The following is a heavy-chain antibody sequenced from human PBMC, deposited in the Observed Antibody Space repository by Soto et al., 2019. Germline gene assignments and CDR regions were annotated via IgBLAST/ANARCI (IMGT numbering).Heavy chain of an antibody. Sequence: VAVIWYAGSNKYYADSVKGRFTISRDNSKNTLYLQMNSLRAEDTAVYYCARGYCSSTSCQLQDYYYYGMDVWGQGTTVTVSS. J-gene: IGHJ6*02. CDR3: ARGYCSSTSCQLQDYYYYGMDV. D-gene: IGHD2-2*01. CDR2: IWYAGSNK. V-gene: IGHV3-33*01.